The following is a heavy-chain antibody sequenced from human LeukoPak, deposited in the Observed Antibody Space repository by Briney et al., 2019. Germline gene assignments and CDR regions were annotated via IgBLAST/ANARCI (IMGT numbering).Heavy chain of an antibody. V-gene: IGHV3-9*03. CDR3: AKGDQGYCSSTSCYMDN. CDR1: GFIFDDYA. CDR2: ISWNSGSI. J-gene: IGHJ4*02. D-gene: IGHD2-2*02. Sequence: GGSLRLSCAASGFIFDDYAMHWVRQAPGKGLEWVSGISWNSGSIDYADSVKGRFTISRDNAKNSLYLQMNSLRAEDMAVYYRAKGDQGYCSSTSCYMDNWGQGTLVTVSS.